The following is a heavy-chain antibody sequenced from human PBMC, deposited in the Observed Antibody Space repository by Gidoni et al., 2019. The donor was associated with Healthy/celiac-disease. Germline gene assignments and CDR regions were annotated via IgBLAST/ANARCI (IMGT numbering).Heavy chain of an antibody. V-gene: IGHV4-59*01. Sequence: QVQLQESGPGLVKPSETLSLTCTVSGGSISSYYWSWIRQPPGKGLEWIGSIYYSGSTNYNPSLKSRVTISVDTSKNQFSLKLSSVTAADTAVYYCARDRTGGYSGYEEPYYYYGMDVWGQGTTVTVSS. D-gene: IGHD5-12*01. J-gene: IGHJ6*02. CDR1: GGSISSYY. CDR2: IYYSGST. CDR3: ARDRTGGYSGYEEPYYYYGMDV.